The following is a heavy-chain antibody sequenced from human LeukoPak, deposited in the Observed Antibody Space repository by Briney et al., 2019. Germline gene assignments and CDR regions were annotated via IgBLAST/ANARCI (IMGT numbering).Heavy chain of an antibody. CDR2: IYYSGST. V-gene: IGHV4-59*01. Sequence: SETLSLTCTVSGGSISSYYWSWIRQPPGKGLEWIGYIYYSGSTNYNPSLKSRVTISVDTSKNQFSLKLSSVTAADTAVYYCAREGREYSSSLGSLYYYYGMDVWGQGTTVTVSS. D-gene: IGHD6-13*01. CDR3: AREGREYSSSLGSLYYYYGMDV. CDR1: GGSISSYY. J-gene: IGHJ6*02.